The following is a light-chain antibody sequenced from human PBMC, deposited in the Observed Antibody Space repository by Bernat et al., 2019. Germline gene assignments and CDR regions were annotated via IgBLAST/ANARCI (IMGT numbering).Light chain of an antibody. CDR3: SSFTSSSTLYV. V-gene: IGLV2-14*03. CDR2: DVS. J-gene: IGLJ1*01. CDR1: SSDVGGYNS. Sequence: QSALTQPATVSGSPGQSITISCAGTSSDVGGYNSVSWYQQHPGRAPKLMIHDVSNRPSGVSSRFSGSKSGNTASLTISGLQAEDVADYFCSSFTSSSTLYVFGTGTKVTVL.